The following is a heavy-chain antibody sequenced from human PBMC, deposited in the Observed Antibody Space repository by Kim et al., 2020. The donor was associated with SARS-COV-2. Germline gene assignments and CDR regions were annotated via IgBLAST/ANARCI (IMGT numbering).Heavy chain of an antibody. CDR1: GHIFTSDS. CDR2: IDCGNGNT. CDR3: LGGFYLDY. Sequence: ASVKVSCKTSGHIFTSDSIHWVRQAPGQGLEWMGGIDCGNGNTIYSQKFQGRVTFTTDTSASTAYMELSFLRSEDSAVYYCLGGFYLDYCGQGTLVTVCS. D-gene: IGHD3-16*01. V-gene: IGHV1-3*01. J-gene: IGHJ4*02.